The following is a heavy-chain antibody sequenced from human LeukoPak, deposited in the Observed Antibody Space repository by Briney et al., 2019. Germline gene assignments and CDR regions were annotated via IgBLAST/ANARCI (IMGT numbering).Heavy chain of an antibody. V-gene: IGHV4-34*01. CDR3: ARGTSPVAGLRRVRFDP. CDR2: INHSGIT. J-gene: IGHJ5*02. CDR1: GGSFSGYY. Sequence: SETLSLTCAVYGGSFSGYYWSWIRQPPGKWLEWIGEINHSGITNNNPSLKSRVTISVDTDKIQCSLKLSSVTAADMAVYYCARGTSPVAGLRRVRFDPWGQGTLVTVSS. D-gene: IGHD6-19*01.